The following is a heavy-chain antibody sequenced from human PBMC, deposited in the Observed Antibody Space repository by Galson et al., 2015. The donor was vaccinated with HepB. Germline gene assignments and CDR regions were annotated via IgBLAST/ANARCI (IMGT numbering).Heavy chain of an antibody. CDR2: MFSSGAA. V-gene: IGHV4-31*03. D-gene: IGHD2-2*01. CDR1: GGSISTGDFL. J-gene: IGHJ5*01. CDR3: AKIKRRLRVGATGGWFDS. Sequence: TLSLTCTVSGGSISTGDFLWSWIRQLPDKGLEWIGYMFSSGAANYNPPLRSRVSMSVDTSNNQFSLKLTSVTAADTAVYFCAKIKRRLRVGATGGWFDSWGHGVLVTVSS.